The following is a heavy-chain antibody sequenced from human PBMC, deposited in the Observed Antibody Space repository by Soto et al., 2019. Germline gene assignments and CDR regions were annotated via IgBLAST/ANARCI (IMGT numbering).Heavy chain of an antibody. V-gene: IGHV4-61*01. Sequence: SETLSLTCTVSGVSVSSGIFYWSWIRQPPGKGLEWIGYIYCSGSTNYNPSLKSRVTISVDTSKNQFSLKLSSVTAADTAVYYCARDVNHYGMDVWGQGTTVTVSS. CDR3: ARDVNHYGMDV. CDR1: GVSVSSGIFY. CDR2: IYCSGST. J-gene: IGHJ6*02.